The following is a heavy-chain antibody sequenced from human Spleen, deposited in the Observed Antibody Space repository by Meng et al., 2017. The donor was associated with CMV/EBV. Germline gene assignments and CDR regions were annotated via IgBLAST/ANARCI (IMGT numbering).Heavy chain of an antibody. CDR2: IYWDDDE. CDR3: AHWMPESAFDA. CDR1: GFSLTTSGVA. D-gene: IGHD2-2*01. V-gene: IGHV2-5*02. Sequence: SGPTLVKPTQTLTLTCSFSGFSLTTSGVAVGWIRQPPGKALEWLALIYWDDDERYSPSLESRLTITKDTSKNQVVLILTNMDPVDTATYFCAHWMPESAFDAWGQGTMVTVSS. J-gene: IGHJ3*01.